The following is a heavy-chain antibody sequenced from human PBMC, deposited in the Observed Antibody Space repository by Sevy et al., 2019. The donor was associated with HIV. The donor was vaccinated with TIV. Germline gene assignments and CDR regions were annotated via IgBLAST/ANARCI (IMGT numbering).Heavy chain of an antibody. Sequence: ASVKVSCKASGYSFTDYYMHWVRQAPGQGLEWMAWINPKNDVTNYAQKFQGRVTMTRDTSTSTAYMELTRLRSDDTAVYYCARARRVTTVYYYYGMDVWGQGTPVTVSS. CDR2: INPKNDVT. CDR3: ARARRVTTVYYYYGMDV. D-gene: IGHD5-18*01. V-gene: IGHV1-2*02. J-gene: IGHJ6*02. CDR1: GYSFTDYY.